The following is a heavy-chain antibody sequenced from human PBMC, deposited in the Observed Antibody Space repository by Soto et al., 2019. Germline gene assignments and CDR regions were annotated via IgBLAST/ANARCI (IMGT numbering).Heavy chain of an antibody. D-gene: IGHD3-9*01. CDR1: GGSIRNYY. V-gene: IGHV4-59*01. CDR2: IYFTGTI. Sequence: SETLSLTCTVSGGSIRNYYWSWVRQSPGKGLEWIGNIYFTGTINYNPSLRSRVTISVDSSKNDFSLELNSVTAADTAVYYCARCPAQFDWILSDPKPYCMDVWGQGTTVTVSS. J-gene: IGHJ6*02. CDR3: ARCPAQFDWILSDPKPYCMDV.